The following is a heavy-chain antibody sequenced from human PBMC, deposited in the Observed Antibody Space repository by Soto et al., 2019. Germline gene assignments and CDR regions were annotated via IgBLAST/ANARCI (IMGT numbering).Heavy chain of an antibody. Sequence: GGSLRLSCAASGFTFSSYWMSWVRQAPGKGLEWVANIKQDGSEKYYVDSVKGRFTISRDNAKNSLYLQMNSLRAEDTAVYYCARAEDGSSPPFDYWGQGTLVTVSS. D-gene: IGHD6-13*01. CDR2: IKQDGSEK. V-gene: IGHV3-7*04. CDR1: GFTFSSYW. J-gene: IGHJ4*02. CDR3: ARAEDGSSPPFDY.